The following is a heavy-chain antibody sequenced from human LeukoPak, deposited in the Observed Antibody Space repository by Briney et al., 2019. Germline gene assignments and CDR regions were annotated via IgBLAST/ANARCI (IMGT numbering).Heavy chain of an antibody. D-gene: IGHD1-14*01. Sequence: SQTLSLTCTVSGGPISSYYWSWIRQPPGKGLEWIGYMYYSESTNDDSSLKSRVNISVDTSKNHVSLKLSSVTAADTAVYYCARDRSEFDYWGQGTLVTVSS. CDR2: MYYSEST. CDR1: GGPISSYY. CDR3: ARDRSEFDY. J-gene: IGHJ4*02. V-gene: IGHV4-59*01.